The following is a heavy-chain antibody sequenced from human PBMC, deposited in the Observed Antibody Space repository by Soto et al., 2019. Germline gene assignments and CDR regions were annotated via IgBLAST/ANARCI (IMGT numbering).Heavy chain of an antibody. V-gene: IGHV4-39*01. CDR2: IYYSGST. CDR1: GGSISSSSYY. Sequence: PSETLSLTCTVSGGSISSSSYYWGWIRQPPGKGLEWIGSIYYSGSTYYNPSLKSRVTISVDTSKNQFSLKLSSVTAADTAVYYCARHTARKWLHPDYWGQGTLVTVSS. J-gene: IGHJ4*02. D-gene: IGHD3-22*01. CDR3: ARHTARKWLHPDY.